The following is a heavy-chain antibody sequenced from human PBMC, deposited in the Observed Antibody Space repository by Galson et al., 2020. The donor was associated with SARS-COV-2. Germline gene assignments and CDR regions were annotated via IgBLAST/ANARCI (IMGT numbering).Heavy chain of an antibody. CDR1: GGSISSYY. CDR2: IYFTGST. J-gene: IGHJ4*02. V-gene: IGHV4-59*01. Sequence: SETLSLTCTVSGGSISSYYWSWIRQPPGKGLDWIGYIYFTGSTNYNPSLKSRVTISADTSKNQFSLKLSSVTAADMAVYYCARYDPLAAAGTGGFDFWGQGTLVTVSS. CDR3: ARYDPLAAAGTGGFDF. D-gene: IGHD6-13*01.